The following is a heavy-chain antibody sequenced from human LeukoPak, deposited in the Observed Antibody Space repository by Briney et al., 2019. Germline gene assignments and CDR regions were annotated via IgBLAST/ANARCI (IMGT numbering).Heavy chain of an antibody. D-gene: IGHD6-13*01. J-gene: IGHJ3*02. V-gene: IGHV3-23*01. CDR3: AKDQSSSTWYNLAFDI. CDR1: GITFSSHA. Sequence: GGSLRLSCAASGITFSSHAMSWVRQAPGKGLEWVSATSSSGGSTYYADSVKGRFTISRDNSKNTLYLQMRSLRVEDTAIYYCAKDQSSSTWYNLAFDIWGQGTMVTGFS. CDR2: TSSSGGST.